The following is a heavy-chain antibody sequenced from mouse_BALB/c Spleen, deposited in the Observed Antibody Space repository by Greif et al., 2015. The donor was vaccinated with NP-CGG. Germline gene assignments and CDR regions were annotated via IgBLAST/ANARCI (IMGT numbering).Heavy chain of an antibody. Sequence: EVHLVESGAELVKPGASVKLSCTASGFNIKDTYMHWVKQRPEQGLEWIGRIDPANGNTKYDPKFQGKATITADTSSNTAYLQLSSLTSEDTAVYYCANWDWYFDVWGAGTTVTVSS. CDR2: IDPANGNT. J-gene: IGHJ1*01. D-gene: IGHD4-1*01. CDR1: GFNIKDTY. V-gene: IGHV14-3*02. CDR3: ANWDWYFDV.